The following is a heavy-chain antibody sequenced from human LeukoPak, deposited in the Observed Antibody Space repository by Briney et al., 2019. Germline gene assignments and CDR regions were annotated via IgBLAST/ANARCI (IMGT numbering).Heavy chain of an antibody. CDR2: IIPIFGTA. J-gene: IGHJ4*02. V-gene: IGHV1-69*01. CDR1: GGTFSSHA. CDR3: ARGAGITIFWSALFVDYFDY. Sequence: SSVKVSCKASGGTFSSHAISWVRQAPGQGLEWMGGIIPIFGTANYAQKFQGRVTITADESTSTAYMELSSLRSEDTAVYYCARGAGITIFWSALFVDYFDYWGQGTLVTVSS. D-gene: IGHD3-9*01.